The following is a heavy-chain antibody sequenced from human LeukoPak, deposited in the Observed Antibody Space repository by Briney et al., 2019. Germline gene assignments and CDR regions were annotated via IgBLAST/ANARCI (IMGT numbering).Heavy chain of an antibody. CDR1: GYSFTSYW. Sequence: GESLKISCKGSGYSFTSYWIGWVRQMPGKGLEWMGIIYPGDSDTRYSPFFQGQVTISADKSISTAYLQWSSLKASDTAMYYCARGPKGYYYDSSGYPGDYWGQGTLVTVSS. J-gene: IGHJ4*02. CDR2: IYPGDSDT. CDR3: ARGPKGYYYDSSGYPGDY. D-gene: IGHD3-22*01. V-gene: IGHV5-51*01.